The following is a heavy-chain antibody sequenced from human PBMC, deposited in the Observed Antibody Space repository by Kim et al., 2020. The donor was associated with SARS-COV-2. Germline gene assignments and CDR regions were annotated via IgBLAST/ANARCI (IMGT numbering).Heavy chain of an antibody. D-gene: IGHD6-13*01. CDR1: FFSLLLYS. Sequence: SETLSLPCPVSFFSLLLYSWLFLLHPPGKVLAWIGYIYYSGSTNSNPSLKSRVTISVDTSKNQFSLKLSSVTAADTAVYYCARVLTNSWGGMGVWGQGAT. J-gene: IGHJ6*02. CDR3: ARVLTNSWGGMGV. V-gene: IGHV4-59*13. CDR2: IYYSGST.